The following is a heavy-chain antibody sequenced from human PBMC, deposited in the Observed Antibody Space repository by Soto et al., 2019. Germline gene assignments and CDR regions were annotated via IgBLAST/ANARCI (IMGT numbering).Heavy chain of an antibody. D-gene: IGHD6-13*01. CDR3: ARVIAAAGIHYYGMDV. Sequence: QVQLVQSGAEVKKPGSSVKVSCKASGGTFSSYAISWVRQAPGQGLEWMGGTIPIFGTANYAQKFQGRVTITADESTSTAYMELSSLRSEDTAVYYCARVIAAAGIHYYGMDVWGQGTTVTVSS. CDR1: GGTFSSYA. CDR2: TIPIFGTA. J-gene: IGHJ6*02. V-gene: IGHV1-69*01.